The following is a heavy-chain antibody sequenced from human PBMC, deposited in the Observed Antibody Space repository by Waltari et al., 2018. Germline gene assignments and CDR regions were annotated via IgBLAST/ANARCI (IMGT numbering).Heavy chain of an antibody. J-gene: IGHJ4*02. Sequence: EVQLLESGGGLVQPGGSLRLSCAASGFIFRSYAMSWVRQAPGKGLEWVSVISGSGGSIYYADSVKGRFTISRDNSNDTLYLQMNTLRPEDTAVYYCAKDGFLEYLYSVFDSWGQGTLVSVSS. CDR2: ISGSGGSI. V-gene: IGHV3-23*01. CDR1: GFIFRSYA. D-gene: IGHD3-3*01. CDR3: AKDGFLEYLYSVFDS.